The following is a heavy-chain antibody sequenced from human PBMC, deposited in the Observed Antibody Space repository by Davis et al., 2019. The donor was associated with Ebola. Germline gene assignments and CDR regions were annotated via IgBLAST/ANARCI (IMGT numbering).Heavy chain of an antibody. J-gene: IGHJ4*02. CDR2: INAGNGNT. D-gene: IGHD4-17*01. V-gene: IGHV1-3*01. Sequence: ASVKVSCKASGYTFTSYAMHWVRQAPGQRLEWMGWINAGNGNTKYSQKFQGRVTITRDTSASTAYMVLSSLRSEDTAVYYCARWKRDYGSFEYWGQGTLVTVSS. CDR3: ARWKRDYGSFEY. CDR1: GYTFTSYA.